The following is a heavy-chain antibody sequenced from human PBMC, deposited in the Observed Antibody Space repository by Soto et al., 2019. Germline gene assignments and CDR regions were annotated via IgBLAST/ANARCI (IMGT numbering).Heavy chain of an antibody. CDR3: ARHGWFGELLGYFDY. CDR2: IYYSGST. D-gene: IGHD3-10*01. J-gene: IGHJ4*02. V-gene: IGHV4-59*01. Sequence: SETLSLTCTVSCGSISSYYWSWIRQPPGKGLEWIGYIYYSGSTNYNPSLKSRVTISVDTSKNQFSLKLSSVTAADTAVYYCARHGWFGELLGYFDYWGQGTLVTVSS. CDR1: CGSISSYY.